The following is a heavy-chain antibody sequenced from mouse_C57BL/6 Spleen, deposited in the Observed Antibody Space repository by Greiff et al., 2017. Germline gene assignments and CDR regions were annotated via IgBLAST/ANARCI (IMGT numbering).Heavy chain of an antibody. CDR1: GFTFSDYY. D-gene: IGHD1-1*01. V-gene: IGHV5-16*01. CDR3: AREDYGSSYEDYAMDY. Sequence: EVKLVESEGGLVQPGSSMKLSCTASGFTFSDYYMAWVRQVPEKGLEWVANINYDGSSTYYLDSLKSRFIISRANAKNILYLPMSSLKSEDTATYYCAREDYGSSYEDYAMDYWGQGTSVTVSS. J-gene: IGHJ4*01. CDR2: INYDGSST.